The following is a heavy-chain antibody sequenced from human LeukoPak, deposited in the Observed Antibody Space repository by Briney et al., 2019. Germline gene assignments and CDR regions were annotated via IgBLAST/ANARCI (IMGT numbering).Heavy chain of an antibody. J-gene: IGHJ6*04. CDR1: GYSIRSGYY. CDR2: IYHSGST. Sequence: PSETLALTCAVSGYSIRSGYYWGWMRQPPGKGLEWIGNIYHSGSTYYNPSLKSRVTISLDTSTNQFSLKLSSVPAADTAVYYCARVRMTGTLDVWGKGTTVTVSS. V-gene: IGHV4-38-2*01. CDR3: ARVRMTGTLDV. D-gene: IGHD3-9*01.